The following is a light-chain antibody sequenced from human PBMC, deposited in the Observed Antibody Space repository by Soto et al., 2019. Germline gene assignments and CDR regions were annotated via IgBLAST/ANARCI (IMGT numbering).Light chain of an antibody. CDR3: QQSYTTPPT. CDR2: AAS. CDR1: QSISNH. V-gene: IGKV1-39*01. Sequence: DIQMTQSPSSLSASVEDRVTITCRASQSISNHLNWYQQKPGKAPKLLIFAASSLHSGVPSRFSGSRSGTDFTLTISSLQPEDFVTYYCQQSYTTPPTFGQGTKVDIK. J-gene: IGKJ1*01.